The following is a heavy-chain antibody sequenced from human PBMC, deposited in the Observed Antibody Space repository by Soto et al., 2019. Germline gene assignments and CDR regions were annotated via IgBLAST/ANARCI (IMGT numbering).Heavy chain of an antibody. CDR1: AFTFGNHW. Sequence: EVKLVESGGGLVQPGGSLRLSCEASAFTFGNHWMSWVRQAPGKGLEWVANIRTDGSEKYYVDSVEGGFNISRDNTKNSLYLQMSTLRPQDTAIYYCARDYEFRFDIWGQGTLVTVSS. J-gene: IGHJ3*02. D-gene: IGHD3-22*01. CDR2: IRTDGSEK. V-gene: IGHV3-7*01. CDR3: ARDYEFRFDI.